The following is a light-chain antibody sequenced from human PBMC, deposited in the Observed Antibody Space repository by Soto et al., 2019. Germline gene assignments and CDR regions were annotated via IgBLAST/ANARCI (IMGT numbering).Light chain of an antibody. Sequence: QSALTQPPSASRSPGQSVTISCTGTSSDVGAYNYVSWYQQLPGKAPKLIIYEVSKRPSGVPDRFSGSKSGNTASLTVSGLQAEDEADYYCTSYAGTYSFFYVFGTGTKVTV. J-gene: IGLJ1*01. CDR1: SSDVGAYNY. CDR2: EVS. CDR3: TSYAGTYSFFYV. V-gene: IGLV2-8*02.